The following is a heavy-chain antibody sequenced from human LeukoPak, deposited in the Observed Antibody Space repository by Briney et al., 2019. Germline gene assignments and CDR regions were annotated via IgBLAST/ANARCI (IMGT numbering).Heavy chain of an antibody. V-gene: IGHV4-39*01. Sequence: SETLSLTCSVSGGTISSSSYYWGWIRQPPGKGLEWIGSIYYSGNTYFNPSLKSRVIISVDTSKNQFSLKLNSVTAADTAVYYCARTPRDGYNSPYFDCWGQGILVTVSS. J-gene: IGHJ4*02. D-gene: IGHD5-24*01. CDR2: IYYSGNT. CDR3: ARTPRDGYNSPYFDC. CDR1: GGTISSSSYY.